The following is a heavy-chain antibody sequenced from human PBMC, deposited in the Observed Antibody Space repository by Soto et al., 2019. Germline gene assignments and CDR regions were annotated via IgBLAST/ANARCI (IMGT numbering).Heavy chain of an antibody. CDR3: ARTYGDYVDY. V-gene: IGHV4-39*01. J-gene: IGHJ4*02. CDR1: GGSISSSSYY. CDR2: IYYSGST. D-gene: IGHD4-17*01. Sequence: SETLSLTCTVSGGSISSSSYYWGWIRQPPGKGLEWIGSIYYSGSTYYNPSLKSRVTISVDTSKNQFSLKLSSVTAADTAVYYCARTYGDYVDYWGQGTLVTVSS.